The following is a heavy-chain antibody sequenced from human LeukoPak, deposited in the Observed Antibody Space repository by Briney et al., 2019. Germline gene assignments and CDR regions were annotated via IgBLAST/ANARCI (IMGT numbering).Heavy chain of an antibody. D-gene: IGHD1-26*01. CDR1: GFSLSTSGVG. V-gene: IGHV2-5*02. Sequence: SGPTLVKPTQTLTLTCTFSGFSLSTSGVGVGWIRQPPGKALEWLALIYWDDDNRYSPSLKSRVTITKDSSKNQVVLTVTNMDPVDTATYYCAHRGGVSGSYYEFRFDYWGQGTLVTVSS. CDR3: AHRGGVSGSYYEFRFDY. J-gene: IGHJ4*02. CDR2: IYWDDDN.